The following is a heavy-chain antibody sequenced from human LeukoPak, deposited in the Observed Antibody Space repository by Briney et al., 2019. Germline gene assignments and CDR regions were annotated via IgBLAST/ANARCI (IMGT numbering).Heavy chain of an antibody. CDR2: ISGSGGST. CDR3: AKDYCSSTSCYSFYFDY. Sequence: PGGSLRLSCAASGFTFSSYGMSWVRQAPGKGLEWVSAISGSGGSTYYADSVKGRFTISRDNSKNTLYLQMNSLRAEDTAVYYCAKDYCSSTSCYSFYFDYWGQGTLVTVSS. CDR1: GFTFSSYG. D-gene: IGHD2-2*02. J-gene: IGHJ4*02. V-gene: IGHV3-23*01.